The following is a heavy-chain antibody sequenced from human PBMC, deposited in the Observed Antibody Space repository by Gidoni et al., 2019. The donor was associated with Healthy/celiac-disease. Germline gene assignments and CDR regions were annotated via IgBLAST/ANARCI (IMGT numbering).Heavy chain of an antibody. D-gene: IGHD6-13*01. J-gene: IGHJ3*02. CDR2: ISSNSGSI. CDR3: ARKGRSSWLDAFDI. CDR1: GFTFDVYA. Sequence: EVQLVESGGGLVQPGRSLRLSCAASGFTFDVYALHWVRQAPGKGLGCVSGISSNSGSIGYADSVKGRFTISRDNAKNSLYLQMNSLRAEDTALYYCARKGRSSWLDAFDIWGQGTMVTVSS. V-gene: IGHV3-9*01.